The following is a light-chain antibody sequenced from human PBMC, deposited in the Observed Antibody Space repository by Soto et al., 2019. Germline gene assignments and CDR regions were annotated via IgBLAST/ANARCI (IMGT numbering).Light chain of an antibody. CDR2: EVS. Sequence: QSALTQPASVSGSPGQSITISCTGTSSDVGSYNLVSWYQQHPGKAPKLMIYEVSKRTSGVSNRFSGSKSGNTASLTISGLQAEDEADYHCCSYAGGQHGVFGGGTQLTVL. CDR3: CSYAGGQHGV. V-gene: IGLV2-23*02. CDR1: SSDVGSYNL. J-gene: IGLJ2*01.